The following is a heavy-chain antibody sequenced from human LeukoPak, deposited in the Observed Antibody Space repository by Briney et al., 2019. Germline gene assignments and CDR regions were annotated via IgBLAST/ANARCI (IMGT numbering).Heavy chain of an antibody. CDR1: GDSFRSYY. CDR2: IYYSGST. V-gene: IGHV4-59*01. D-gene: IGHD3-3*01. J-gene: IGHJ5*01. Sequence: SETLSLTCTVAGDSFRSYYWSWIRQPPGKGLEWIGYIYYSGSTNYNPSLKSRVTISVDTSKNQFSLKLNSVTAADTAVYYCARGRNLEWFDYWGQGTLVTVSS. CDR3: ARGRNLEWFDY.